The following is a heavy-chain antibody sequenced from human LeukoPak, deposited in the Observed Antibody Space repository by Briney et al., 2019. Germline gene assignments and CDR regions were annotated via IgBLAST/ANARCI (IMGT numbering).Heavy chain of an antibody. CDR1: GFTFSSYA. J-gene: IGHJ4*02. CDR3: AKDLAYSSSWYRFDY. V-gene: IGHV3-23*01. CDR2: ISGSGGST. Sequence: GGSLRLSCAASGFTFSSYAMSWVRQAPGKGLEWVSAISGSGGSTYYADSVKGRFTISRDNSKNTLYLQMNSLRAGDTAVYYCAKDLAYSSSWYRFDYWGQGTLVTVSS. D-gene: IGHD6-13*01.